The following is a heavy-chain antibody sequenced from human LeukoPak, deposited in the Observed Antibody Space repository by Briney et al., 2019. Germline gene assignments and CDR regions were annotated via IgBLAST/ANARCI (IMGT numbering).Heavy chain of an antibody. J-gene: IGHJ5*02. CDR2: ISAYNGNT. V-gene: IGHV1-18*01. D-gene: IGHD2-2*01. Sequence: ASVKVSCKASGYTFTSYGISWVRQAPGQGLEWMGWISAYNGNTNYAQKLQGRVTMTTDISTSTAYMELRSLRSDDTAVYYCARGFQTIVVVPAALDWFDPWGQGTLVTVSS. CDR3: ARGFQTIVVVPAALDWFDP. CDR1: GYTFTSYG.